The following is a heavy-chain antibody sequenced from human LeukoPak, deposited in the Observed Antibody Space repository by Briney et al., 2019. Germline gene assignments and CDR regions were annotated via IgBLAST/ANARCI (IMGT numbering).Heavy chain of an antibody. J-gene: IGHJ4*02. V-gene: IGHV3-30*02. D-gene: IGHD1-26*01. CDR2: IRYDGSNK. CDR1: GFTFSSYG. Sequence: GGSLRLSCAASGFTFSSYGMHWVRQAPGKGLEWVAFIRYDGSNKYYADSVKGRFTISRDNSKNTLYLQMSSLRSEDTAVYYCARSRVDSGSYYRFDYWGQGTLVTVSS. CDR3: ARSRVDSGSYYRFDY.